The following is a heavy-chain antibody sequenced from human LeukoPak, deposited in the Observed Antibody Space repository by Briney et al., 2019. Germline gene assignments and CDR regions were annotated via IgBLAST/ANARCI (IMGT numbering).Heavy chain of an antibody. CDR3: AKDRDDSSTLFDS. V-gene: IGHV3-23*01. Sequence: GGSLRLSCAASGFTFSSYAMSWVRRAAGKGLQWVSSISGSGGGTYSADSVKGRFTISRDNSKNTLYLQMTSLRVEDTAVYYCAKDRDDSSTLFDSWGQGSLVTVSS. CDR2: ISGSGGGT. J-gene: IGHJ4*02. CDR1: GFTFSSYA. D-gene: IGHD3-16*01.